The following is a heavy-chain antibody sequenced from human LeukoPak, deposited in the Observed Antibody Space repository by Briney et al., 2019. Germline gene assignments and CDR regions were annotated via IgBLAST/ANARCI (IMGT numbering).Heavy chain of an antibody. CDR2: ISSSSSYI. J-gene: IGHJ4*02. CDR3: ARDPYSTRYYFDY. D-gene: IGHD2-15*01. V-gene: IGHV3-21*01. Sequence: GGSLRLSCAASGFTFSSYSMNWVRQAPGKGLEWVSSISSSSSYIYYADSVKGRFTISRDNAKNSLYLQMNSLRAEDTAVYYCARDPYSTRYYFDYWGQGTLVTVSS. CDR1: GFTFSSYS.